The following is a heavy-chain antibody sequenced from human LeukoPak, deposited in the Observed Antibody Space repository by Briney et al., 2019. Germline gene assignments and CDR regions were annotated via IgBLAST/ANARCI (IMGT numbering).Heavy chain of an antibody. J-gene: IGHJ4*02. D-gene: IGHD5-18*01. CDR3: ARNPYRGFSYGLDF. V-gene: IGHV3-48*04. CDR2: ISSSTTTI. Sequence: PGGSLRLSCAASGFSFSSYSMNWVRQTPGKGLEWVSFISSSTTTIYYADSVKGRFTISRDNAKNSLYLQMDSLRVEDTGVFYCARNPYRGFSYGLDFWGQGALVTVSS. CDR1: GFSFSSYS.